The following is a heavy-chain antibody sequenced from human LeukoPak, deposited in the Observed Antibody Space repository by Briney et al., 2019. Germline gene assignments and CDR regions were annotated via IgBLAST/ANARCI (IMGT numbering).Heavy chain of an antibody. CDR1: GFTFSSYW. CDR2: INSDGSST. D-gene: IGHD4-17*01. CDR3: ARVYYGDYLFDY. J-gene: IGHJ4*02. V-gene: IGHV3-74*01. Sequence: PGGSLRLSCAASGFTFSSYWMHWVRQAPGQGLVLVSRINSDGSSTNYADSVKGRFTISRDNAKNTLYLQMNSLRAEDTAVYYCARVYYGDYLFDYWGQGTLVTVSS.